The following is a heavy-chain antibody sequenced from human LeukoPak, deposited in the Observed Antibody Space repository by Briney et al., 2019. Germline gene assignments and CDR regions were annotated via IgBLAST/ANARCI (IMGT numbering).Heavy chain of an antibody. CDR3: ARASSGWYHRLDY. CDR2: INPNSGGT. CDR1: GYTFTGYY. V-gene: IGHV1-2*02. Sequence: GSVKVSCKASGYTFTGYYMHWVRQAPGQGLEWMGWINPNSGGTNYAQKFQGRVTMTRDTSISTAYMELSRLRSDDTAVYYCARASSGWYHRLDYWGQGTLVTVSS. J-gene: IGHJ4*02. D-gene: IGHD6-19*01.